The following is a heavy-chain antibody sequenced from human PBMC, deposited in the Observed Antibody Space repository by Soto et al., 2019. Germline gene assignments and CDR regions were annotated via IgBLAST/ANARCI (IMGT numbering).Heavy chain of an antibody. J-gene: IGHJ5*02. V-gene: IGHV4-39*01. D-gene: IGHD1-26*01. CDR1: GDSIISSTSY. CDR3: ARHLVGRGWGAPLFWFDP. CDR2: VLYSGTT. Sequence: QLQLQESGPGLVKPSETLSLTCTVSGDSIISSTSYWGWIRQSPGRGLEWIGSVLYSGTTYFNPSLKSRVTLSVDTSKDQFSLNLESVTAADTAVYYCARHLVGRGWGAPLFWFDPWGQGTQVIVSS.